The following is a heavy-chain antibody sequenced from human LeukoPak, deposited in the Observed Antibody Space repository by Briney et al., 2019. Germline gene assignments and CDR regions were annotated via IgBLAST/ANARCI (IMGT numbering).Heavy chain of an antibody. D-gene: IGHD5-24*01. Sequence: PGRSLRLSCAASGFIFSTYGLHWVRQAPGKGLEWVSTIYSGGTTYYADSVMGRFTISRHNSRNTLYLQMNSLRAEDTAVYYCARGDGYNFFDYWGQGTLVTVSS. CDR2: IYSGGTT. J-gene: IGHJ4*02. CDR3: ARGDGYNFFDY. CDR1: GFIFSTYG. V-gene: IGHV3-53*04.